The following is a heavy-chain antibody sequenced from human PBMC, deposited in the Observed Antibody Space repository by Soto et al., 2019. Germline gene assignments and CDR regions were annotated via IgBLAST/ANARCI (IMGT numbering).Heavy chain of an antibody. V-gene: IGHV1-18*01. J-gene: IGHJ6*02. CDR3: ARDGVVDTAMVYYYGMDV. Sequence: ASVKVSCKASGYTFTSYGISWVRQAPGQGLEWMGWISAYNGNTNYAQKLRGRVTMTTDTSTSTAYMELRSLRSDDTAVYYCARDGVVDTAMVYYYGMDVWGQGTTVTVSS. CDR2: ISAYNGNT. D-gene: IGHD5-18*01. CDR1: GYTFTSYG.